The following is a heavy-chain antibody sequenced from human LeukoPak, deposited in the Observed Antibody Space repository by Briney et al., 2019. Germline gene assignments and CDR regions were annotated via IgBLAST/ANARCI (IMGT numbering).Heavy chain of an antibody. CDR1: ADSINSYY. J-gene: IGHJ4*02. CDR3: ARHGYTASHFFLDY. D-gene: IGHD5-18*01. CDR2: IYTTGRA. Sequence: SETLSLTCTVSADSINSYYWGWVRPPAGRGLEWIGRIYTTGRADYDPSLQSRVTMSVDTSQKQFSLNLRSVTAADTAFYFCARHGYTASHFFLDYWSQGTLVTVSS. V-gene: IGHV4-4*07.